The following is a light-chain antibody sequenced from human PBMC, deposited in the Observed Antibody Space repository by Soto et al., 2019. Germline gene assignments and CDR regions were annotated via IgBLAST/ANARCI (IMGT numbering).Light chain of an antibody. CDR2: DAS. Sequence: EIVLTQSPATLSLSPGERATLSCRASQSVSSYLAWYQQKPGQAPRLLIYDASNRATGIPARFSGSGSGTDFTLTISSLEPQAFAVYYCQRRSNWPPLFTFGPGTKVDIK. J-gene: IGKJ3*01. CDR3: QRRSNWPPLFT. V-gene: IGKV3-11*01. CDR1: QSVSSY.